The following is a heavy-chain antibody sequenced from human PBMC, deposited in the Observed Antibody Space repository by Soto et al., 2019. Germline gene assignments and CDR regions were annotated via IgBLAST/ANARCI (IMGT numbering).Heavy chain of an antibody. CDR3: ARARPGIAVAGLDY. D-gene: IGHD6-19*01. V-gene: IGHV1-18*01. J-gene: IGHJ4*02. CDR1: GYTFTSYG. CDR2: ISAYNGNT. Sequence: ASMKVSCKASGYTFTSYGISWVRQAPGQGLEWMGWISAYNGNTNYAQKLQGRVTMTTDTSTSTAYMELRSLRSDDTAVYYCARARPGIAVAGLDYWGQGTLVTVSS.